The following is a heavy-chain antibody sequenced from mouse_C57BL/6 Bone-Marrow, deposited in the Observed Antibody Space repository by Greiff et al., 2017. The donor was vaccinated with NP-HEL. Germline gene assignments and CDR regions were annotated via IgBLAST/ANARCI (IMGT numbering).Heavy chain of an antibody. Sequence: EVQGVESGGGLVQPGRSLRLSCATSGFTFSDFYMEWVRQAPGKGLEWIAASRNKANDYTTEYSASVKGRFIVSRHTSQCFLYLQMNALRADDTAIYNGAKDASGDGYPDYWGQGTSVTVSS. CDR2: SRNKANDYTT. CDR3: AKDASGDGYPDY. D-gene: IGHD2-3*01. J-gene: IGHJ4*01. CDR1: GFTFSDFY. V-gene: IGHV7-1*01.